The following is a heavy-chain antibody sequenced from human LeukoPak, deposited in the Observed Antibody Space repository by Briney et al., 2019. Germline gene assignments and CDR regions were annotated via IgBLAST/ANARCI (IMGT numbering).Heavy chain of an antibody. J-gene: IGHJ6*01. V-gene: IGHV3-23*01. D-gene: IGHD6-13*01. CDR2: ISGSGGSP. Sequence: GGSLRLSCAASGFTFRSYAMSWVRQAPGKGLKWVSAISGSGGSPYHAHPVKGRLPISRDNSKNTLYLQMNSPRAEDTAVYYCASLAAAGTSGTNYYYYGMDVWGQGGTVTVSS. CDR1: GFTFRSYA. CDR3: ASLAAAGTSGTNYYYYGMDV.